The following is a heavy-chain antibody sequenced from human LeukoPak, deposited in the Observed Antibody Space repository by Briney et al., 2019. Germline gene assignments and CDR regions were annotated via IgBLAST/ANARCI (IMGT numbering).Heavy chain of an antibody. CDR3: ARGSSKYCSGGSCYPI. D-gene: IGHD2-15*01. CDR1: GFTFSNSW. J-gene: IGHJ4*02. V-gene: IGHV3-7*01. CDR2: IRPDGSEK. Sequence: GGSLRLSCAASGFTFSNSWMSWVRQAPGKGLEWVANIRPDGSEKYYVDSVKGRFTIYRDNAKNSLYLQMNSLRAEDTAVYYCARGSSKYCSGGSCYPIWGQGTLVTVSS.